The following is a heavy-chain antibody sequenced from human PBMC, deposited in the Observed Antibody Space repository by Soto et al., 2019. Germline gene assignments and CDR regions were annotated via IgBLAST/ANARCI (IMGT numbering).Heavy chain of an antibody. Sequence: QVQLVESGGGVVQPGRSLRLSCAASGFTFSSYGMHWVRQAPGKGLEWVAVISYDGSNKYYADSVKGRFTISRDNPKNTLYLQMNSLRAEDTAVYYCAKVRGVALDYWGQGTLVTVSS. CDR3: AKVRGVALDY. J-gene: IGHJ4*02. D-gene: IGHD3-10*01. V-gene: IGHV3-30*18. CDR2: ISYDGSNK. CDR1: GFTFSSYG.